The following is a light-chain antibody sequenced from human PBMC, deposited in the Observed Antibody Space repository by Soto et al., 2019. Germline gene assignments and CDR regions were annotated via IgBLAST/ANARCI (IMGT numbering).Light chain of an antibody. CDR2: AVS. CDR3: CSQRSSTSHV. Sequence: QSVLTQPASASGSPGQSITISCSGTSSDVGAYDLVSWYQQHPGRAPKLMIYAVSNRPSGVSNRFSGSKSGNTASLTISGLQAEDEADYYCCSQRSSTSHVFGTGTKVTVL. CDR1: SSDVGAYDL. J-gene: IGLJ1*01. V-gene: IGLV2-14*01.